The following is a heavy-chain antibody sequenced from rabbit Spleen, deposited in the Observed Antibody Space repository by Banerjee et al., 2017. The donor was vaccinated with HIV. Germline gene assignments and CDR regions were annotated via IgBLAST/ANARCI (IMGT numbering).Heavy chain of an antibody. CDR1: GFSFSNKAV. Sequence: QEQLVESGGGLVKPEGSLKLSCTASGFSFSNKAVMCWVRQAPGKGLEWIGCIYAGNSGSTYSATWAKGRFTISKTSSTTVTLQMTSLTAADTATYFCARDGSGWGANFNLWGQGTLVTVS. CDR3: ARDGSGWGANFNL. V-gene: IGHV1S45*01. CDR2: IYAGNSGST. J-gene: IGHJ4*01. D-gene: IGHD4-1*01.